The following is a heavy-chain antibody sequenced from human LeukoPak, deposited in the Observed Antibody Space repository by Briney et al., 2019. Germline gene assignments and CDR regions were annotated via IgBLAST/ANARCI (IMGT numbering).Heavy chain of an antibody. J-gene: IGHJ4*02. CDR1: GYSFTSYW. Sequence: GESLKISCKGSGYSFTSYWISWVRQMPGKGLEWMGIIYPGDSDTRYSPSFQGQVTISADKSISTAYLQWSSLKASDTAMYYCARRTSAYCGGDCYSFDYWGQGTLVTVSS. D-gene: IGHD2-21*02. CDR2: IYPGDSDT. CDR3: ARRTSAYCGGDCYSFDY. V-gene: IGHV5-51*01.